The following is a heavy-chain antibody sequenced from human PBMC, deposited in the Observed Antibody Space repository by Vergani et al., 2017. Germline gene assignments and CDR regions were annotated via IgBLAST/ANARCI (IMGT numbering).Heavy chain of an antibody. CDR1: GGTFSSYA. Sequence: QVQLVQSGAEVKKPGSSVKVSCKASGGTFSSYAISWVRQAPGQGLEWMGRIIPIFGTANYAQKFQGRVTITADESTSTAYMELSILRSEDRAVYYCARVGLGYCSGGSCYAFKVFDYWGQGSLVTVSS. V-gene: IGHV1-69*13. CDR3: ARVGLGYCSGGSCYAFKVFDY. J-gene: IGHJ4*02. D-gene: IGHD2-15*01. CDR2: IIPIFGTA.